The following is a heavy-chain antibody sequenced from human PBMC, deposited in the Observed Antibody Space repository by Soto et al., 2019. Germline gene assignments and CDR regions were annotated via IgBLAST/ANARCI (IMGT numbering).Heavy chain of an antibody. D-gene: IGHD3-16*01. CDR2: RNPHSGKT. V-gene: IGHV1-8*01. Sequence: QVQLVQSGAEVKKPGASVKVSCKAAGYTFTSYDINWVRHATGQGLEWMGGRNPHSGKTGYAHKFQGRVTLTRNSSISKDYMELTSLRSEDTAVYYCASPFVHPDAFDIWGQGTMVTVSS. J-gene: IGHJ3*02. CDR1: GYTFTSYD. CDR3: ASPFVHPDAFDI.